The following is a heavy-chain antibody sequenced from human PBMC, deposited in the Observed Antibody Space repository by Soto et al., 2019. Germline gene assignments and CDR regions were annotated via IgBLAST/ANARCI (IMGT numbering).Heavy chain of an antibody. Sequence: QVQLVESGGGVVQPGRSLRLSCAASGFTFSSYGMHWVRQALGKGLEWVAVISYDGSNKYYADSVKGRFTISRDNSKNTLYLQMNSLRAEDTAVYYCAKGIIAAAGTTGAFDYWGQGTLVTVSS. CDR2: ISYDGSNK. CDR3: AKGIIAAAGTTGAFDY. V-gene: IGHV3-30*18. CDR1: GFTFSSYG. D-gene: IGHD6-13*01. J-gene: IGHJ4*02.